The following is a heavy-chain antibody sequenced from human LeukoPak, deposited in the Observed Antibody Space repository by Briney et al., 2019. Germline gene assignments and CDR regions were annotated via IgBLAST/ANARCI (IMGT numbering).Heavy chain of an antibody. CDR2: INPNSGST. J-gene: IGHJ3*02. V-gene: IGHV1-46*01. D-gene: IGHD6-25*01. CDR1: GYTFTSYY. Sequence: ASVKVSCKASGYTFTSYYMHWVRQAPGQGLEWMGIINPNSGSTNYAQKFQGRVTMTRDTSTSTIYMELSSLRSEDTAVYYCARDLLYSSGAFDIWGQGTMVTVSS. CDR3: ARDLLYSSGAFDI.